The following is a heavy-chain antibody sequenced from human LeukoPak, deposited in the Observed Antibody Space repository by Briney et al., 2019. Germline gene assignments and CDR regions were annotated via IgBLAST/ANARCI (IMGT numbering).Heavy chain of an antibody. Sequence: GASVKVSCKASGYTFTSYGISWVRQAPGQGLEWMGWISAYNGNTNYAQKLQGRVTMTRDTSISTAYMELSRLRSDDTAVYYCARLRGLAVAGGHDYWGQGTLVTVSS. CDR3: ARLRGLAVAGGHDY. J-gene: IGHJ4*02. D-gene: IGHD6-19*01. CDR1: GYTFTSYG. V-gene: IGHV1-18*01. CDR2: ISAYNGNT.